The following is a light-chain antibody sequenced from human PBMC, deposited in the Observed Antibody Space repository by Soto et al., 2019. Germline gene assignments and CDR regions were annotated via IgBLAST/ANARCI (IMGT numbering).Light chain of an antibody. CDR1: NIGSKS. CDR3: QVRDSSSAYVV. J-gene: IGLJ2*01. V-gene: IGLV3-21*01. CDR2: YDS. Sequence: SYELTQPPSVSVATGKTARITCGGNNIGSKSVQWYQRKPGQAPVLVIYYDSDRPSGIPERFSGSNSGNTATLTISRVEAGDEADCYCQVRDSSSAYVVFGGWTKLTVL.